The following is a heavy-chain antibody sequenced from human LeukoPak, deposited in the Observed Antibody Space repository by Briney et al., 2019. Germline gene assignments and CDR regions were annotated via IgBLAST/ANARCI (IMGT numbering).Heavy chain of an antibody. CDR3: ARDVRSSFDY. CDR1: GFTFSSYS. Sequence: GALRLSCAASGFTFSSYSMNWVRQAPGKGLEWVSSISSSSSYIYYADSVKGRFTISRDNAKNSLYLQMNSLRAGDTAVYYCARDVRSSFDYWGQGTLVTVSS. J-gene: IGHJ4*02. D-gene: IGHD3-10*01. CDR2: ISSSSSYI. V-gene: IGHV3-21*01.